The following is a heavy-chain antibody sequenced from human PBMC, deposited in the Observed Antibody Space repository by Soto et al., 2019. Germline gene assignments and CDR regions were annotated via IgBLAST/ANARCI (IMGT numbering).Heavy chain of an antibody. CDR1: GFDFSNSW. Sequence: GGSLRLSCAASGFDFSNSWMHWVRQVPGKGLVWVSHINSDGSSTTYADSVKGRFTISRDNARTTVYLQLDSLRVEDTAVYYCARDKSYALAVWGQGTTVTVSS. D-gene: IGHD4-17*01. CDR2: INSDGSST. CDR3: ARDKSYALAV. J-gene: IGHJ6*02. V-gene: IGHV3-74*03.